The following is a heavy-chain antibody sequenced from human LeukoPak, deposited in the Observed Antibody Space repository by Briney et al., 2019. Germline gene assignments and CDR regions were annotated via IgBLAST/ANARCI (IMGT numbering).Heavy chain of an antibody. CDR1: GFTFSSYA. CDR2: ISGSGGST. V-gene: IGHV3-23*01. CDR3: ASYGDVDYYYYYMDV. D-gene: IGHD4-17*01. J-gene: IGHJ6*03. Sequence: GGSLRLSCAASGFTFSSYAMSWVRQAPGKGLEWVSAISGSGGSTYYADSVKGWFTISRDNSKNTLYLQMNSLRAEDTAVYYCASYGDVDYYYYYMDVWGKGTTVTVSS.